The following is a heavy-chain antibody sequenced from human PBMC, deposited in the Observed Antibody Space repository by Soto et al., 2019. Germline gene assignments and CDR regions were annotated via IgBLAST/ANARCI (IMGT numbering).Heavy chain of an antibody. CDR2: ISNDGNRQ. CDR3: ARDIYSYGSVGTPDS. J-gene: IGHJ3*02. V-gene: IGHV3-30-3*01. CDR1: GFSFSSQA. D-gene: IGHD5-18*01. Sequence: QEQLMESGGGVVQPGRSLRLSCVASGFSFSSQAMHWVRQAPGKGLEWVAAISNDGNRQLYADSVKDRFTISRDNSRNTLDLQRNNLRTEDTGVYFCARDIYSYGSVGTPDSWGQGTMVTVSS.